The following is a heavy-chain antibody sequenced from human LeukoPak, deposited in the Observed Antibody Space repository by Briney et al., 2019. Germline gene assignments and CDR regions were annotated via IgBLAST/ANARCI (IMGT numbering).Heavy chain of an antibody. CDR1: AGLIFDVYA. D-gene: IGHD1-26*01. J-gene: IGHJ4*02. V-gene: IGHV3-9*01. CDR3: AKDMGYSGNYRTPDY. Sequence: GGSLRLSCAASAGLIFDVYAVHWVRQAPGKGLEWVSGISWNSGSMGYADSVKGRFTISRDNAKNSLYLQMNSLRAEDTALYYCAKDMGYSGNYRTPDYWGQGTLVTVSS. CDR2: ISWNSGSM.